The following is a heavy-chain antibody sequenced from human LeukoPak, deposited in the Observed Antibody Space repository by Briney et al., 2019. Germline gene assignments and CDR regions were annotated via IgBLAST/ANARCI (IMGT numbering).Heavy chain of an antibody. CDR2: ISAYNGNT. V-gene: IGHV1-18*01. Sequence: ASVKVSCKASGYTFTSYGISWVRQAPGQGLEWMGWISAYNGNTNYAQKLQGRVTMTTDTSTSTAYMELRSLRSDDTAVYYCARDQYCSSTSCSYYGMDVWGQGTTVTVSS. CDR1: GYTFTSYG. D-gene: IGHD2-2*01. J-gene: IGHJ6*02. CDR3: ARDQYCSSTSCSYYGMDV.